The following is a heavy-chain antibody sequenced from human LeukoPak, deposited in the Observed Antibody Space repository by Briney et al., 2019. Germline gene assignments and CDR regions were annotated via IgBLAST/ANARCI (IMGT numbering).Heavy chain of an antibody. D-gene: IGHD5-12*01. CDR1: GFTFSSYG. CDR2: IRYDGSNK. CDR3: AKAKVATIPQFDY. V-gene: IGHV3-30*02. J-gene: IGHJ4*02. Sequence: PGGSLRLSCAASGFTFSSYGMHWVRQAPGKGLEWVAFIRYDGSNKYYADSVKGRFTISRGNSKNTLYLQMNSLRAEDTAVYYCAKAKVATIPQFDYWGQGTLVTVSS.